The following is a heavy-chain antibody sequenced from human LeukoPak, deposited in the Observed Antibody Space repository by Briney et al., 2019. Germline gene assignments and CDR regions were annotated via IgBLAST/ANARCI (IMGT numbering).Heavy chain of an antibody. CDR1: GFTSISFA. V-gene: IGHV3-30-3*01. CDR3: ARDPLIYDPLRVYYYGMDV. J-gene: IGHJ6*02. D-gene: IGHD3-3*01. CDR2: ISYVGSNK. Sequence: GGSPRLSFAASGFTSISFAMPWSRQVPGKGLNWWQFISYVGSNKYYADSVKGRFTISRDNSKNTLYLQMNSLRAEDTAVYYCARDPLIYDPLRVYYYGMDVWGQGTTVTVSS.